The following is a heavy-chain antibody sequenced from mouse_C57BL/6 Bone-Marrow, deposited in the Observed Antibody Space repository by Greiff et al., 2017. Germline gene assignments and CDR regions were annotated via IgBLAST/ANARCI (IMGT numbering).Heavy chain of an antibody. CDR2: IHPNSGST. D-gene: IGHD3-2*02. J-gene: IGHJ4*01. CDR1: GYTFTSYW. Sequence: VQLQQPGAELVKPGASVKLSCKASGYTFTSYWMHWVKQRPGQGLEWIGMIHPNSGSTNYNEKFKSKATLTVDKSSSTAYMQLSSLTSEDSAVYYGARCSSGYVDYAMDYWGQGTSVTVSS. CDR3: ARCSSGYVDYAMDY. V-gene: IGHV1-64*01.